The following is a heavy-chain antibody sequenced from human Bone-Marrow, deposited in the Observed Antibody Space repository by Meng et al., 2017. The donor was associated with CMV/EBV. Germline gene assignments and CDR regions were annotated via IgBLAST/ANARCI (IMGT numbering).Heavy chain of an antibody. CDR3: ANAALLGSYSVDV. Sequence: ASVKVSCKASGYTFTGYYMHWVRQAPGQGLEWMGWINPNSGGTNYAQKFQGRVTMTTDTSITTAYMELSRLTSDGTAVYFCANAALLGSYSVDVWGQGTAVTVSS. CDR2: INPNSGGT. D-gene: IGHD3-16*01. CDR1: GYTFTGYY. V-gene: IGHV1-2*02. J-gene: IGHJ6*01.